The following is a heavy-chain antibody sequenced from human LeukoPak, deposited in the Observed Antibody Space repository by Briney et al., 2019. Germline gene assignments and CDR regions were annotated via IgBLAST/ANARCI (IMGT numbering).Heavy chain of an antibody. CDR1: GFTFSRHA. D-gene: IGHD4-17*01. Sequence: GGSLRLSCAASGFTFSRHAMHWVRQAPGKGLEWVAFIWHDGSNKYYADSVKGRFTISRDNSRNTVFLQMNSLRLDDTAVYYCAPDSTGVFDIWGQGTMATVSS. CDR2: IWHDGSNK. V-gene: IGHV3-30*02. CDR3: APDSTGVFDI. J-gene: IGHJ3*02.